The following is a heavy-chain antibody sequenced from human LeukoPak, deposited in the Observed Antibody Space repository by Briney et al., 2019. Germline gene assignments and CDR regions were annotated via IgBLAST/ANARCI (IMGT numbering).Heavy chain of an antibody. V-gene: IGHV3-15*01. J-gene: IGHJ1*01. D-gene: IGHD3-16*01. Sequence: PGGSLRLSCVASGFTVSNAGMNWARQAPGEGLEWVGCIKSKSDGRTRDYAAPVKDKFTISRDDSKNTLYLQMNSPKSEDTAVYCCTTGGGVYDYVSLHWGQGTLVTVSS. CDR3: TTGGGVYDYVSLH. CDR2: IKSKSDGRTR. CDR1: GFTVSNAG.